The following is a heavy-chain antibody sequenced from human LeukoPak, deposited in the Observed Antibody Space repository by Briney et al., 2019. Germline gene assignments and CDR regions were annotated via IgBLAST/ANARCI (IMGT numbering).Heavy chain of an antibody. J-gene: IGHJ6*03. CDR1: GGSISSYY. D-gene: IGHD2-21*02. V-gene: IGHV4-59*01. Sequence: PSETLSLTCTVSGGSISSYYWSWIRQPPGKGLEWIGYIYYSGSTNYNPSLKSRVTISVDTSKNQFSLKLSSVTAADTAVYYCARAAYCGGDCNSYYMDVWGKGTPVTVSS. CDR2: IYYSGST. CDR3: ARAAYCGGDCNSYYMDV.